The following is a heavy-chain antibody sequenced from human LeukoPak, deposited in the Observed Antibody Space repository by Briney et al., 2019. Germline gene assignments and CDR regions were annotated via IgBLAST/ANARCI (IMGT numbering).Heavy chain of an antibody. J-gene: IGHJ4*02. D-gene: IGHD2-2*01. CDR2: ISSSGTTM. CDR3: ARAGEYCSSTSCYVAHY. CDR1: RFTFSSYE. Sequence: GGSLRLSCATSRFTFSSYEMNWARQAPGKGLEWVSYISSSGTTMYYADSVKGRFTISRDNARKSLYLQMNSLRAEDTAIYYCARAGEYCSSTSCYVAHYWGRGTLVTVSS. V-gene: IGHV3-48*03.